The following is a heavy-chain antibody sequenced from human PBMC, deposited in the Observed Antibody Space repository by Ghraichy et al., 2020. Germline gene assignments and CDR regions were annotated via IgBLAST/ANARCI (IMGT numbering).Heavy chain of an antibody. D-gene: IGHD3-9*01. J-gene: IGHJ4*02. CDR1: GGSFSGYY. CDR3: ARSRRGYYDILTGYYRALYYFDY. V-gene: IGHV4-34*01. Sequence: SETLSLTCAVYGGSFSGYYWSWVRQPPGKGLEWIGEIYHSGSTNYNPSLKSRITISVDTSKNQFSLKLSSVTAADTAVYYCARSRRGYYDILTGYYRALYYFDYWDQGTLVTVSS. CDR2: IYHSGST.